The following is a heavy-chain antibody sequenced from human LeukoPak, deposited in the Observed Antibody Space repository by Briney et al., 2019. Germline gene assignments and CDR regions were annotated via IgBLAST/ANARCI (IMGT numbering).Heavy chain of an antibody. D-gene: IGHD3-10*01. V-gene: IGHV1-69*05. CDR1: GGTFSSYA. Sequence: SVKVSCKASGGTFSSYAISWVRQAPGQGLEWMGGIIPIFGTANYAQKFQGRVTITTDESTSTAYTELSSLRSEDTAVYYCARDGYYGSGSDNNYYYYYYMDVWGKGTTVTVSS. J-gene: IGHJ6*03. CDR2: IIPIFGTA. CDR3: ARDGYYGSGSDNNYYYYYYMDV.